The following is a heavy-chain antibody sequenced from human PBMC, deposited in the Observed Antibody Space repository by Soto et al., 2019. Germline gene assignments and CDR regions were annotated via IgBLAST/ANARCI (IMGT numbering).Heavy chain of an antibody. J-gene: IGHJ4*02. CDR1: GGSFSGYY. Sequence: QVQLQQWGAGLLKPSETLSLTCAVYGGSFSGYYWTWIRQPPGTGLEWIGEINHSGSTNYNPSLKSRVTMSVATAKIQFSLTLTSGTAAATVVRYCARAKITGLPDYWGQGTLVTVSS. CDR2: INHSGST. V-gene: IGHV4-34*01. D-gene: IGHD2-8*02. CDR3: ARAKITGLPDY.